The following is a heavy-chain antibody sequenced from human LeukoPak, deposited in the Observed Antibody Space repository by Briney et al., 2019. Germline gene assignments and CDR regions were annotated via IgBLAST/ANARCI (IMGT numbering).Heavy chain of an antibody. Sequence: SVKVSCKASGGTFSSYAISWVRQAPGQGREWMGRIIPIFGTANYAQKFQGRVTITTDESTSTAYMELSSLRSEDTAVYYCAISTTDYAFDIWGQGTMVTVSS. D-gene: IGHD3-9*01. CDR2: IIPIFGTA. V-gene: IGHV1-69*05. CDR1: GGTFSSYA. CDR3: AISTTDYAFDI. J-gene: IGHJ3*02.